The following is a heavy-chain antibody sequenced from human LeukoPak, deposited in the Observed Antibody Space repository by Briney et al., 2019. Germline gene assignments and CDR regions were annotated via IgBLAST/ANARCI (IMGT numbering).Heavy chain of an antibody. CDR3: ARVKTNYYGSGSSVYYYYYMDV. CDR2: INAYNGNT. CDR1: GYTFTSYG. D-gene: IGHD3-10*01. Sequence: GASVKVSCKASGYTFTSYGISWVRQAPGQGLEWMGWINAYNGNTNYAQKLQGRVTMTTDTSTSTAYMELGSLRSDDTAVYYCARVKTNYYGSGSSVYYYYYMDVWGKGTTVTVSS. V-gene: IGHV1-18*01. J-gene: IGHJ6*03.